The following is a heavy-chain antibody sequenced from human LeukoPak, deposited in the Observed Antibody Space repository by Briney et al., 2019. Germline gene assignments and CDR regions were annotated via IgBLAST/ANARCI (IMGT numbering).Heavy chain of an antibody. CDR1: GFTFSSYS. D-gene: IGHD6-19*01. Sequence: PGGSLRLSCSASGFTFSSYSMNWVRQAPGKGLEWVSYISSSSSTIYYADSVKGRFTISRDNAKNSLYLQMNSLRVEDTAVYYCAKDSFSAVAGTTIWGQGTLVTVSS. J-gene: IGHJ4*02. V-gene: IGHV3-48*01. CDR3: AKDSFSAVAGTTI. CDR2: ISSSSSTI.